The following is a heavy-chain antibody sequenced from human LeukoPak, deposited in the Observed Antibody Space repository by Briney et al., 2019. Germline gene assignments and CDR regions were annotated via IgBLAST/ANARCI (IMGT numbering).Heavy chain of an antibody. J-gene: IGHJ6*02. CDR2: ITPGGGST. CDR1: GYSFSSRY. D-gene: IGHD2-15*01. CDR3: ARDLLDCSGGSCYPTDHYGMDV. Sequence: GASVKVSCKAFGYSFSSRYMHWVRQAPGQGLEWMGIITPGGGSTRYAQKLQGRVTLTRYTSTSTVYMELSSLRSEDTAVYYCARDLLDCSGGSCYPTDHYGMDVWGQGTTVTVSS. V-gene: IGHV1-46*04.